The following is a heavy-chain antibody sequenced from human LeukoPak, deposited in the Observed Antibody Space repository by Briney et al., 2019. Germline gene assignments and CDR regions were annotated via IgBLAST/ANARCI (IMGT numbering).Heavy chain of an antibody. CDR1: AYPFTDYF. CDR3: AVAIQAAAIPAFDY. D-gene: IGHD6-25*01. Sequence: ASVKVSCKASAYPFTDYFRHWIRQTPGQGLEWVGWTNPTSGATKYAQKFQGRVTMTRDTSISTAYMELSGLRSDDTAVYYCAVAIQAAAIPAFDYWGQGTLVTVSS. J-gene: IGHJ4*02. V-gene: IGHV1-2*02. CDR2: TNPTSGAT.